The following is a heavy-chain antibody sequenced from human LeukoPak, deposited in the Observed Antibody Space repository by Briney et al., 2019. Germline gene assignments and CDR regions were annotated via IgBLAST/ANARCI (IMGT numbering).Heavy chain of an antibody. Sequence: GSLRLSCVASGYTISSHGMYWVRQAPGKGLELGAVIWYDGSNKYYAESVKGRFTISRDNSKNTLYLQMNSLRAEDTAVYYCARDRGDGYKTGSYFDYWGQGTLVTVSS. CDR1: GYTISSHG. CDR2: IWYDGSNK. CDR3: ARDRGDGYKTGSYFDY. V-gene: IGHV3-30*19. J-gene: IGHJ4*02. D-gene: IGHD5-24*01.